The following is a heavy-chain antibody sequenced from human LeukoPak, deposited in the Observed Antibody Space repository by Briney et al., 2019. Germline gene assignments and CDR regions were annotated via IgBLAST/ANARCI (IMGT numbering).Heavy chain of an antibody. D-gene: IGHD3-22*01. Sequence: ASVKVSCKASGYTFISYGFSWMRPAPGQGLEWMGWISANNGNTNFAQKLQGRVTMTTDTSTSTAYMELRSLRSDDTAVYYCARDWGSSGYYPAQSRYFDYWGQGTLVTVSS. J-gene: IGHJ4*02. CDR1: GYTFISYG. CDR3: ARDWGSSGYYPAQSRYFDY. CDR2: ISANNGNT. V-gene: IGHV1-18*01.